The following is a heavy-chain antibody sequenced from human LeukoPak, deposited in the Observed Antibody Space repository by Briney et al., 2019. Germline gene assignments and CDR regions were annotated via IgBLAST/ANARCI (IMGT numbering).Heavy chain of an antibody. Sequence: SGGSLRLSCTTSGITFSNYWMHWVRQAPGKGLVWVSHIIQDGSATFYADSVKGRFTISRDNAKYTVYLQMNSLTAEDTAVYYCATDDYRGLGYWGQGTLVTVSS. J-gene: IGHJ4*02. D-gene: IGHD3-16*01. CDR2: IIQDGSAT. CDR3: ATDDYRGLGY. V-gene: IGHV3-74*01. CDR1: GITFSNYW.